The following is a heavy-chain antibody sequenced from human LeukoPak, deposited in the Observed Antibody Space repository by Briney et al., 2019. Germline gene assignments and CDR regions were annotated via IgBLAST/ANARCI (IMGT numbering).Heavy chain of an antibody. D-gene: IGHD2-15*01. CDR3: AKDRRIVVVVAAADY. CDR2: IYSGGST. Sequence: GGSLRLSCAASGFTVSSNYMSWVRQAPGKGLEWVSVIYSGGSTYYADSVKGRFTISRDNSKNTLYLQMNSLRAEDTAVYYCAKDRRIVVVVAAADYWGQGTLVTVSS. CDR1: GFTVSSNY. V-gene: IGHV3-53*01. J-gene: IGHJ4*02.